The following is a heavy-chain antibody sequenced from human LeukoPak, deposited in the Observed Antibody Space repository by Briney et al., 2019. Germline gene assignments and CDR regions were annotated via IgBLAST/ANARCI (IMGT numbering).Heavy chain of an antibody. CDR1: GFTFSSYG. Sequence: GRSLRLSCAASGFTFSSYGMHWVRQAPGKGLEWVAVIWYDGSNQYYADSVKGRFTISRDNSKNTLYLQMNSLRAEDTAVYYCAKGLARGYSYSYAFDIWGQGTMVTVSS. D-gene: IGHD5-18*01. CDR2: IWYDGSNQ. V-gene: IGHV3-33*06. J-gene: IGHJ3*02. CDR3: AKGLARGYSYSYAFDI.